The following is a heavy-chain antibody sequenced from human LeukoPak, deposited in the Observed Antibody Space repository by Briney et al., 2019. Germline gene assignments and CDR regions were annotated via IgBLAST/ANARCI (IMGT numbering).Heavy chain of an antibody. CDR2: IRSKANSYAT. Sequence: GGSLKLSCAASGFTFSGSAMHWVRQASGKGLEWVGRIRSKANSYATAYAASVKGRFTISRGDSKNTAYLQMNSLKTEDTAVYYCTRHGKGDLYPYFDYWGQGTLVTVSS. CDR3: TRHGKGDLYPYFDY. CDR1: GFTFSGSA. D-gene: IGHD3-16*01. V-gene: IGHV3-73*01. J-gene: IGHJ4*02.